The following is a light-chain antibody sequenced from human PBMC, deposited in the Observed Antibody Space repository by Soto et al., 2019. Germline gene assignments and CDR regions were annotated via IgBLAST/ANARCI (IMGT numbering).Light chain of an antibody. CDR3: QQTNSFPLT. V-gene: IGKV1-39*01. J-gene: IGKJ4*01. Sequence: DIQMTQSPSTLSGSVGDRVTITCRASQSISSYLNWYQQKPGKAPKLLIYAASSLQSGVPPRFSGSGSGTDFTLTISSLQPEDFATYYCQQTNSFPLTFGGGTKVDIK. CDR2: AAS. CDR1: QSISSY.